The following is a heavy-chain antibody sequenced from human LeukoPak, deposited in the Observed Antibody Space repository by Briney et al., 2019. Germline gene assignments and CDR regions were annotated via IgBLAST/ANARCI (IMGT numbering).Heavy chain of an antibody. J-gene: IGHJ6*02. V-gene: IGHV3-30*18. CDR3: AKDMRPMGYDIYEDGMDV. CDR1: GFTFSSYG. CDR2: ISYDGSNK. Sequence: PGGSLRLSCAASGFTFSSYGMHWVRQAPGKGLEWVAVISYDGSNKYYADSVKGRFTISRDNSKNTLFLQMNSLRAEDTAVYYCAKDMRPMGYDIYEDGMDVWGQGTTVTVSS. D-gene: IGHD5/OR15-5a*01.